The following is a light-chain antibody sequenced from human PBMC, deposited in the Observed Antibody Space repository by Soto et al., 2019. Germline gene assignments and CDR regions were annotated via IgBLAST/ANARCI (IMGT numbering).Light chain of an antibody. CDR1: QSAGNF. Sequence: EIVLTQSPGTLSLSPGERATLYCRASQSAGNFLAWYQQKPGQAPRLLIYYISTRATGIPARFSGSGSGTEFTLTINSLQSEDSAVYYCQQHNQWPITFGQGTRLEIK. CDR3: QQHNQWPIT. V-gene: IGKV3D-15*01. J-gene: IGKJ5*01. CDR2: YIS.